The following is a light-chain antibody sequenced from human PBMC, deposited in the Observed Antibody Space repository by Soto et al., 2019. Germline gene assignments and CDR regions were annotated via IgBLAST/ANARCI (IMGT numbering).Light chain of an antibody. Sequence: EIVLTQSPGTLSLSPGERATLSCRAGQSASSRYLAWYQQKPGQAPRLLIYGASSRATGIPDRFSGSGSGTDFTLTISRLEPEDFAVYYCQKYNSAPHTFGGGTKVEIQ. CDR3: QKYNSAPHT. V-gene: IGKV3-20*01. J-gene: IGKJ4*01. CDR1: QSASSRY. CDR2: GAS.